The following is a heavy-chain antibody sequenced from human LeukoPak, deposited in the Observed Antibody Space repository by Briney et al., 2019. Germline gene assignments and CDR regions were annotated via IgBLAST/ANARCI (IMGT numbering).Heavy chain of an antibody. Sequence: GGSLRLSCAASGFTFDDYTMHWVRQAPGKGLEWVSLISWDGGRAYYADSVKGRFTISRDNSKKSLYLQMNSLRTEDTAFYYCAKDPGKGNDFSDYWGQGTLVTVSS. CDR1: GFTFDDYT. D-gene: IGHD2-21*02. J-gene: IGHJ4*02. CDR3: AKDPGKGNDFSDY. CDR2: ISWDGGRA. V-gene: IGHV3-43*01.